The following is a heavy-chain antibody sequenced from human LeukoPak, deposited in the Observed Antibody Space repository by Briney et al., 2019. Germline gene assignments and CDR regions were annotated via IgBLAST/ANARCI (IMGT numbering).Heavy chain of an antibody. J-gene: IGHJ4*02. Sequence: GGSLRLSCAASGFTFSSYATHWVRQAPGKGLEWVAAISYDGSNKYYADSVKGRFTISRDNSKNTLYLQMNSLRAEDTAVYYCARVGGRSSGYYRPFDYWGQGTLVTVSS. CDR2: ISYDGSNK. V-gene: IGHV3-30*04. CDR1: GFTFSSYA. CDR3: ARVGGRSSGYYRPFDY. D-gene: IGHD3-22*01.